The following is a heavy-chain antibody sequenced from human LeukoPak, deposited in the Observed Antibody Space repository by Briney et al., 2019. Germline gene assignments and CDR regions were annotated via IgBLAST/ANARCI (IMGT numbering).Heavy chain of an antibody. Sequence: ASVTVSCKASGYTFTDYYMHWVRQAPGQGREGMGWINPNSGGTNYAQKFQGRVTMTRDTSISTAYMELSRLRSDDTAVYYCARYPPLRPGRVGTRSLDYWGQGTLVTVSS. D-gene: IGHD1-26*01. J-gene: IGHJ4*02. CDR2: INPNSGGT. CDR1: GYTFTDYY. V-gene: IGHV1-2*02. CDR3: ARYPPLRPGRVGTRSLDY.